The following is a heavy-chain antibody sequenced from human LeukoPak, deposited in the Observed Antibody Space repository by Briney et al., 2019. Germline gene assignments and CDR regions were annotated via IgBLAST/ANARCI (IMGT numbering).Heavy chain of an antibody. CDR2: IYYSGST. J-gene: IGHJ3*02. CDR3: ARYIVSYPHDAFDI. V-gene: IGHV4-59*01. CDR1: GGSISSYY. D-gene: IGHD1-26*01. Sequence: PSETLSLTCTVSGGSISSYYWSWIRQPPGKGLEWIRYIYYSGSTSYNPSLKTRVTISVDTSKNQFSLKLSSVTAADTAFYYCARYIVSYPHDAFDIWGQGTMVTVSS.